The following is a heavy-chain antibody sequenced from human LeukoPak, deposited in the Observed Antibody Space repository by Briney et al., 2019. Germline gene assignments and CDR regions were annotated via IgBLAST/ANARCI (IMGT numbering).Heavy chain of an antibody. J-gene: IGHJ4*02. CDR3: VRDEALWRLDY. CDR1: GFTFSNHW. V-gene: IGHV3-74*03. CDR2: INERGRDT. D-gene: IGHD2-21*01. Sequence: GGSLRLSCAASGFTFSNHWMHWVRKTPGKGLVWVSRINERGRDTMYADSVKGRFTISRDNAKHTVYLQMNSLRAEDTGVYYCVRDEALWRLDYWGQGTRVTVSS.